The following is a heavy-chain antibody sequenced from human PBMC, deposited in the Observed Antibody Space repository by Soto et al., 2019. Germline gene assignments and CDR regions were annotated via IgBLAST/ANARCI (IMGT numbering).Heavy chain of an antibody. CDR3: ARCSGWYGQCYFAC. D-gene: IGHD6-13*01. CDR1: GFIVSASY. CDR2: IYSEGRT. J-gene: IGHJ4*02. V-gene: IGHV3-53*02. Sequence: DVQLVETGGGLIQPGGSLRLSCAATGFIVSASYMSWVRQAPGKGLEWVSVIYSEGRTYYADSVKGRFTISRDNSKNTLYLQMHSLSAEDTAVYYCARCSGWYGQCYFACWGQGTLVTVSS.